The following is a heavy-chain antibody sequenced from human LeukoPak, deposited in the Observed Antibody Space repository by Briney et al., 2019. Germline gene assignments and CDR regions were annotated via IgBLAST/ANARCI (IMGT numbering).Heavy chain of an antibody. J-gene: IGHJ5*02. Sequence: PSETLSLTCTVSGGSISSSSYYWGWIRQPPGKGLEWIGSIYYSGSTYYNPSLKSRVTISVDTSKNQFSLKLSSVTAADTAVYYCARDRIWHWFDPWGQGTLVTVSS. D-gene: IGHD2-15*01. V-gene: IGHV4-39*07. CDR1: GGSISSSSYY. CDR2: IYYSGST. CDR3: ARDRIWHWFDP.